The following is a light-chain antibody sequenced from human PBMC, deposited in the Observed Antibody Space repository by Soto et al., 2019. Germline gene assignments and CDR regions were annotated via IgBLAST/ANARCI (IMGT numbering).Light chain of an antibody. V-gene: IGLV2-14*01. J-gene: IGLJ1*01. CDR3: SSYTSTSTLYV. Sequence: QSVLTQPASVSGSPGQSITISCTGSNSDIGTYNHVSWYQQHPGKAPKLVISEVSNRPSGISHRFSGSKSGNAASLTISGLQAEDEATYYCSSYTSTSTLYVFGPGTKVTVL. CDR2: EVS. CDR1: NSDIGTYNH.